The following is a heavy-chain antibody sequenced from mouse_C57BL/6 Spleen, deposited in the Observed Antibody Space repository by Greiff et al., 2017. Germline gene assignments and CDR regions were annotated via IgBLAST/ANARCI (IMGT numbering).Heavy chain of an antibody. CDR2: IRNKANGYTT. V-gene: IGHV7-3*01. J-gene: IGHJ4*01. CDR3: ARGGYYYAMDY. CDR1: GFTFTDYY. Sequence: EVHLVESGGGLVPPGGSLSLSCAASGFTFTDYYMSWVRQPPGKAPEWLGFIRNKANGYTTEYSASVKGRITISRDNSQSILYLQMNALRAEDSATYYCARGGYYYAMDYWGQGTSVTVSS. D-gene: IGHD2-2*01.